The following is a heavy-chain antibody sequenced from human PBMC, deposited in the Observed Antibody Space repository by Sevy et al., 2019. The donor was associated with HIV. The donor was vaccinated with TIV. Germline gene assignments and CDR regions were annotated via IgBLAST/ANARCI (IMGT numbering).Heavy chain of an antibody. CDR1: GFTFSSYA. Sequence: GGSLRLSCAASGFTFSSYAMSWVRQAPGKGLEWVSAISGSGGSTYYADSVKGRFTISRDNSKNTLYLQMNSLRAEDTAVYYCAKGGDFPRVVGAPTVDYFDYWCQGTLVTVSS. CDR2: ISGSGGST. D-gene: IGHD1-26*01. CDR3: AKGGDFPRVVGAPTVDYFDY. V-gene: IGHV3-23*01. J-gene: IGHJ4*02.